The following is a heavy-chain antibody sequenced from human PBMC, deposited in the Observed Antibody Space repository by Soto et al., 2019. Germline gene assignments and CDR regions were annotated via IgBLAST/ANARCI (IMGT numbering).Heavy chain of an antibody. J-gene: IGHJ5*02. Sequence: GASVKVSCKASGYTFTSYGISWVRQAPGQGLEWMGWISAYNGNTNYAQKFQGRVTITRDTSASTAYMELSSLRSEDTAVYYCARGYYDSSGYSGFFDPWGQGTLVTVSS. CDR2: ISAYNGNT. D-gene: IGHD3-22*01. CDR1: GYTFTSYG. V-gene: IGHV1-18*01. CDR3: ARGYYDSSGYSGFFDP.